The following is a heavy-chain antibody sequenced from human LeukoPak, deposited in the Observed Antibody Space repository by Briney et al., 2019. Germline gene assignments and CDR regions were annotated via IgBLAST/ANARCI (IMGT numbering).Heavy chain of an antibody. CDR2: ISGSSSYI. J-gene: IGHJ4*02. V-gene: IGHV3-21*04. Sequence: KPGGSLRLSCAASGFTFSTYSMNWVRQAPGKGLEWVSSISGSSSYIYYADSVKGRFTISRDNAKNSLYLQMNSLRAEDTAVYYCARDYYYDSSGYYVGWGQGTLVTVSS. D-gene: IGHD3-22*01. CDR3: ARDYYYDSSGYYVG. CDR1: GFTFSTYS.